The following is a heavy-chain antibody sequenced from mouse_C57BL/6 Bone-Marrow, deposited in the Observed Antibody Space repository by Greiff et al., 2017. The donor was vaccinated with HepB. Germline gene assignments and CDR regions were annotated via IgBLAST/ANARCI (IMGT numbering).Heavy chain of an antibody. Sequence: QVQLQQPGAELVKPGASVKLSCKASGYTFTSYWMHWVKQRPGQGLEWIGMIHPNSGSTNYNEKFKSKATLTVDKSSSTAYMQLSSLTSEDSAVYHCARIYGKGAMDYWGQGTSVTVSS. V-gene: IGHV1-64*01. J-gene: IGHJ4*01. CDR2: IHPNSGST. CDR1: GYTFTSYW. D-gene: IGHD2-1*01. CDR3: ARIYGKGAMDY.